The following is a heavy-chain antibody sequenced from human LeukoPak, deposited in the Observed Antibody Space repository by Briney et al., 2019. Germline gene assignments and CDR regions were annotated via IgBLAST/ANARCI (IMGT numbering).Heavy chain of an antibody. J-gene: IGHJ4*02. Sequence: SETLSLTCAVSGGSFSSGIHSWSWVRQPPGKGLEWIGYIYHSGSIYYNPPLKSRVTISVDRSKNHFSLKLNSVTAADTAVYYCARVGQWLDFDYWGQGTLVTVSS. CDR2: IYHSGSI. V-gene: IGHV4-30-2*01. D-gene: IGHD6-19*01. CDR3: ARVGQWLDFDY. CDR1: GGSFSSGIHS.